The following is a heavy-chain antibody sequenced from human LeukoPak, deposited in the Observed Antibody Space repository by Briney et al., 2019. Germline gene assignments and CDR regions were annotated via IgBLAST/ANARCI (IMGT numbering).Heavy chain of an antibody. J-gene: IGHJ4*02. D-gene: IGHD2-2*01. CDR1: GGTFSSYA. CDR2: IIPIFGTA. CDR3: ARGKWVPAAMREVYSYYFDY. Sequence: ASVKVSCKASGGTFSSYAISWVRQAPGQGLEWMGGIIPIFGTANYAQKFQGRVTITTDESTSTAYMELSSLRSEDTAVYYCARGKWVPAAMREVYSYYFDYWGQGTLVAVSS. V-gene: IGHV1-69*05.